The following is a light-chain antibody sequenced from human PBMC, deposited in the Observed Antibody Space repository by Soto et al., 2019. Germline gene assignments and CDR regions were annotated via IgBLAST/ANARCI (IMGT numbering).Light chain of an antibody. Sequence: EIVMTQSPATLSVSLGERATLSCRASQSVSSNLAWYQQKPGQTPRLLIYGASTRATGIPARFSGSGSGTEFTLTISSLQSEDFAVYYCQQYNKWPLSFGGGTRVEIK. J-gene: IGKJ4*01. CDR1: QSVSSN. CDR3: QQYNKWPLS. V-gene: IGKV3-15*01. CDR2: GAS.